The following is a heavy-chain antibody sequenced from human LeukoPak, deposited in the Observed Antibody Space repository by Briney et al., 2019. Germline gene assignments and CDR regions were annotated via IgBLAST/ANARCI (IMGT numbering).Heavy chain of an antibody. V-gene: IGHV3-9*01. D-gene: IGHD4-11*01. CDR3: AKDHYSNFAFDY. CDR2: ISWNSVSI. CDR1: GFTFEDYA. Sequence: GGSLRLSCAASGFTFEDYAMHRVRQAPGKGLEWVSGISWNSVSINYADSVKGRFTISRGNAKNSLYLQMNSLRAEDTALYYCAKDHYSNFAFDYWGQGTLVTVSS. J-gene: IGHJ4*02.